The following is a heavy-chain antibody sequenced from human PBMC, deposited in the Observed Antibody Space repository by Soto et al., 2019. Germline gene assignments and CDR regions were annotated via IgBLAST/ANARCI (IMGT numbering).Heavy chain of an antibody. V-gene: IGHV3-74*01. CDR2: INSDGSST. J-gene: IGHJ6*02. Sequence: EVQLVESGGGLVQPGGSLRLSCAASGFTFSSYWMHWVRQAPGKGLVWVSRINSDGSSTSYADSVKGRFTISRDNAKNTLYLHMNSLRAEDTAVYYCAREGCSGGSCYSQGYYYYYGMDVWGQGTTVTVSS. CDR3: AREGCSGGSCYSQGYYYYYGMDV. D-gene: IGHD2-15*01. CDR1: GFTFSSYW.